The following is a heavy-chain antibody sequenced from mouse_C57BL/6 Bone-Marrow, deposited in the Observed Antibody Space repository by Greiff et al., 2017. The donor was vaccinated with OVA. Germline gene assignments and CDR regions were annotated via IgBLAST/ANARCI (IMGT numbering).Heavy chain of an antibody. Sequence: DVKLVESEGGLVQPGSSMKLSCTASGFTFSDYYMAWVRQVPEKGLEWVANINYDGSSTYYLDSLKSRFIISRDNAKNILYLQMSSLKSEDTATYYCARDSGYYFAYWGQGTLVTVSA. V-gene: IGHV5-16*01. D-gene: IGHD2-3*01. CDR2: INYDGSST. CDR1: GFTFSDYY. CDR3: ARDSGYYFAY. J-gene: IGHJ3*01.